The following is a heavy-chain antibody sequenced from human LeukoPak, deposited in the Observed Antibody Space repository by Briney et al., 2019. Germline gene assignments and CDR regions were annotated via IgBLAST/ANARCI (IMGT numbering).Heavy chain of an antibody. J-gene: IGHJ4*02. CDR3: ARDHNFAFDN. Sequence: GGSLRLSCAASGFIFGDYSVNWVRQPPGKGLEWISYIGIDSGNTKYADSVKGRFTISADNAKNSLYLQMNSLRVEDTAVYYCARDHNFAFDNWGQGTLVTVSS. V-gene: IGHV3-11*06. CDR1: GFIFGDYS. CDR2: IGIDSGNT. D-gene: IGHD5-24*01.